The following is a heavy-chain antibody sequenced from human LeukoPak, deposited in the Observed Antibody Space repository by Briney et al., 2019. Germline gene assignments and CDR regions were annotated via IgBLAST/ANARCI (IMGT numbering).Heavy chain of an antibody. D-gene: IGHD6-6*01. Sequence: ASETLSLTCTVTVGSISSSSNYWGWIRQPPGKGLEWIGSIYYSGSSDYNPSLKSRVTISVDTSKNQFSLKLTSVTAADTAVYYCARHFSSQYSSLHYWGQGTMVTVSS. V-gene: IGHV4-39*01. J-gene: IGHJ4*02. CDR3: ARHFSSQYSSLHY. CDR1: VGSISSSSNY. CDR2: IYYSGSS.